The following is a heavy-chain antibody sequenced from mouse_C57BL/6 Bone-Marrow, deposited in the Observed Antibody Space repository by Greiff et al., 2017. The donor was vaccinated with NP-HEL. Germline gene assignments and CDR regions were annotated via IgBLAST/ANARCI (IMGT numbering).Heavy chain of an antibody. V-gene: IGHV1-75*01. CDR3: ARWTLLWPHWYFDV. CDR2: IFPGSGST. Sequence: QVQLQQSGPELVKPGASVKISCKASGYTFTDYYINWVKQRPGQGLEWIGWIFPGSGSTYYNEKFKGKATLTVDKSSSTAYMLLSSLTSEDSAVYFCARWTLLWPHWYFDVWGTGTTVTVSS. J-gene: IGHJ1*03. D-gene: IGHD1-1*02. CDR1: GYTFTDYY.